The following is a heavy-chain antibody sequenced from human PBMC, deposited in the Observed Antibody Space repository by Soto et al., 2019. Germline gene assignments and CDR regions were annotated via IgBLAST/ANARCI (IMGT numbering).Heavy chain of an antibody. CDR2: ISGSGGST. CDR3: AKDRSRYDFWSGYSSAYGMDV. V-gene: IGHV3-23*01. CDR1: GFTFSSYA. Sequence: GSLRLSCAASGFTFSSYAMSWVRQAPGKGLEWVSAISGSGGSTYYADSVKGRFTISRDNSKNTLYLQMNSLRAEDTAVYYCAKDRSRYDFWSGYSSAYGMDVWGQGTTVTVSS. D-gene: IGHD3-3*01. J-gene: IGHJ6*02.